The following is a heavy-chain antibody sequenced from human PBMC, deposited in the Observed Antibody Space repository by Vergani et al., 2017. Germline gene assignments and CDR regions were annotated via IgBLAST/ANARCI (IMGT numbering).Heavy chain of an antibody. D-gene: IGHD2-21*01. CDR2: ISASGAPT. V-gene: IGHV3-23*01. Sequence: EVHLLESGGGLVQSGGSLRLSCTASRFIFSTYAMSWVRQAPGKGLEWVSGISASGAPTYYADSVKGRVTISRDNSKNTVYLQINSLRAEDTAFYYCADLYGDDGFSPFWGQGTLVTVSS. J-gene: IGHJ4*02. CDR3: ADLYGDDGFSPF. CDR1: RFIFSTYA.